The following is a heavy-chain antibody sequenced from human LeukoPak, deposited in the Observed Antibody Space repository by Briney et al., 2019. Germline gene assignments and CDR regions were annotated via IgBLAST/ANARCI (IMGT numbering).Heavy chain of an antibody. Sequence: GGSLRLSCAASGFTFSSYSMNWVRQAPGKGLEWVSSISSSSSYIYYADSVKGRFTIFRDNAKNSLYLQMNSLRAEDTAVYYCARVEMATIASYWGQGTLATVSS. J-gene: IGHJ4*02. CDR3: ARVEMATIASY. CDR2: ISSSSSYI. CDR1: GFTFSSYS. D-gene: IGHD5-24*01. V-gene: IGHV3-21*01.